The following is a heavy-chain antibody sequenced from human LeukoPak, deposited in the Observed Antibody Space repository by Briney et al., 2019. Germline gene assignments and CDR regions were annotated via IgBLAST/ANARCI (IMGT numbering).Heavy chain of an antibody. J-gene: IGHJ3*02. CDR1: GYTFNIYA. Sequence: GASVKASCKASGYTFNIYAMHWVRQAPGQGLEWMGWINIGNGNTKYSREVEGRVIITRDTSARTVYMELTSLRPEDMAVYYCVRGRGASYHDVLQIWGQGTTLIVSS. D-gene: IGHD2-15*01. V-gene: IGHV1-3*03. CDR3: VRGRGASYHDVLQI. CDR2: INIGNGNT.